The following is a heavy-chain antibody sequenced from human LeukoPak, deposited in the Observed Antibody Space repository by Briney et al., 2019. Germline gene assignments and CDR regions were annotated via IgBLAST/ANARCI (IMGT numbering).Heavy chain of an antibody. J-gene: IGHJ6*03. D-gene: IGHD2-2*01. V-gene: IGHV3-73*01. CDR2: IRSKANSYPT. CDR1: VFTLSGSA. Sequence: GVLRLSCAVSVFTLSGSAMHCVRQASGKGLEWVGRIRSKANSYPTAYAASVKGRFTITRDDSKNTAYLQMNSLKTEDTAVYYCTRRRDIVVVPAAAGVDYYYYMDVWGKGTTVTVSS. CDR3: TRRRDIVVVPAAAGVDYYYYMDV.